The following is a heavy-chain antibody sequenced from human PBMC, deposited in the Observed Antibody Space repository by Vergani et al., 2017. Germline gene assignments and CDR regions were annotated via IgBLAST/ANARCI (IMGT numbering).Heavy chain of an antibody. D-gene: IGHD3-3*01. CDR1: GYTFTSYG. Sequence: QVQLVQSGAEVKKPGSSVKVSCKASGYTFTSYGISWVRQAPGQGLEWMGWISAYNGNTNYAQKLQGRVTMTTDTATSTAYMELRSLRSDDTAVYYCARDVLLGFLEWLGMGWNPQAYYYYGMDVWGQGTTVTVSS. V-gene: IGHV1-18*01. CDR2: ISAYNGNT. CDR3: ARDVLLGFLEWLGMGWNPQAYYYYGMDV. J-gene: IGHJ6*02.